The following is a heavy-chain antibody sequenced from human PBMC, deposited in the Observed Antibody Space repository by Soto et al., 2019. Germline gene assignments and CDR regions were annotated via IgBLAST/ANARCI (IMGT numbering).Heavy chain of an antibody. CDR1: GGSISSYY. CDR3: ASLVVPAAIVSPYYYMDV. J-gene: IGHJ6*03. Sequence: SETLSLTCTVSGGSISSYYWSWIRQPPGKGLEWIGYIYYSGSTNYNPSLKSRVTISVDTSKNQFSLKLSSVTAAGTAVYYCASLVVPAAIVSPYYYMDVWGKGTTVTVSS. D-gene: IGHD2-2*01. V-gene: IGHV4-59*08. CDR2: IYYSGST.